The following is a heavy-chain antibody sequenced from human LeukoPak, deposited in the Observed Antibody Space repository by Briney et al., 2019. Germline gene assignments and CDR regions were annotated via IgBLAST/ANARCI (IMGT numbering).Heavy chain of an antibody. CDR3: AKVVHIVVVNDAFDI. Sequence: PGGSQRLSCAASGFTLSSYAMSWVRQAPGKGLEWVSAISGSGGSTYYADSVKGRFTISRDNSKNTLYLQMNSLRAADTAVYYCAKVVHIVVVNDAFDIWGQGTMVTVSS. CDR1: GFTLSSYA. CDR2: ISGSGGST. J-gene: IGHJ3*02. D-gene: IGHD2-21*01. V-gene: IGHV3-23*01.